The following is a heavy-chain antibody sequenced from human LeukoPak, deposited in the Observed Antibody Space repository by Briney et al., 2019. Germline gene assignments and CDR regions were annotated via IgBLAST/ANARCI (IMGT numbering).Heavy chain of an antibody. CDR3: ARVMVYDFYYYYYMDV. CDR1: GGSISSSNW. CDR2: IYHSGST. D-gene: IGHD5/OR15-5a*01. J-gene: IGHJ6*03. V-gene: IGHV4-4*02. Sequence: SGTLSLTCAVSGGSISSSNWWSWVRQPPGKGLEWIGEIYHSGSTNYNPSLKSRVTISVDKSKNQFSLKLSSVTAADTAVYYCARVMVYDFYYYYYMDVWGKGTTVTVSS.